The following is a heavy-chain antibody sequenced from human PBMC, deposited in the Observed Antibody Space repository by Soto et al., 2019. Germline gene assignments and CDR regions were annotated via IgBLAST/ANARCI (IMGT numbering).Heavy chain of an antibody. CDR3: AKGQNCSTTSCYFYYYGMDV. CDR2: ISYDGSSK. J-gene: IGHJ6*02. D-gene: IGHD2-2*01. CDR1: GFTFSTYA. Sequence: QVQLVESGGGVVQPGRSLRLSCAASGFTFSTYAMHWVRQAPGKGLEWVAVISYDGSSKYYGDSVKGRFTISRDISKNTLYLQMNSLRAEDTAVYYCAKGQNCSTTSCYFYYYGMDVWGQGTTVTVSS. V-gene: IGHV3-30*18.